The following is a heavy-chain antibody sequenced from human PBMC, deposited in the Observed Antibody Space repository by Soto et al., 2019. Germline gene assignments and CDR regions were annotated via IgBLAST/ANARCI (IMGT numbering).Heavy chain of an antibody. CDR1: GFTFSSYA. V-gene: IGHV3-30-3*01. D-gene: IGHD2-15*01. CDR3: ASPGGYCSGGSCYALDY. J-gene: IGHJ4*02. Sequence: QVQLVESRGGVVQPGRSLRLSCAASGFTFSSYAMHWVRQAPGKGLEWVAVISYDGSNKYYADSVKGRFTISRDNSKNTLYLQMNSLRAEDTAVYYCASPGGYCSGGSCYALDYWGQGTLVTVSS. CDR2: ISYDGSNK.